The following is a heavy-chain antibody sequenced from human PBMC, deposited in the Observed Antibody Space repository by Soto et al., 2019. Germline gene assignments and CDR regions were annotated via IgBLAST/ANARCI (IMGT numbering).Heavy chain of an antibody. CDR3: ARRARPDFYYMDF. J-gene: IGHJ6*03. V-gene: IGHV3-64*01. CDR1: GFTLSGYA. Sequence: EVQLAESGGGLAQPGGSLRLSCAASGFTLSGYAMDWVRQAPGKGLEYVSGISSNGVGTYYANSVQGRFTISRDNSKNTVYLQIGSLRPEDMAVYYCARRARPDFYYMDFWGKGTTVTVSS. D-gene: IGHD6-6*01. CDR2: ISSNGVGT.